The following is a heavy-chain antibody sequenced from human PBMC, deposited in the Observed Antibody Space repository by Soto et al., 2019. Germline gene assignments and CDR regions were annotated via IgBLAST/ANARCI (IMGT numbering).Heavy chain of an antibody. CDR2: IYYSGST. D-gene: IGHD1-26*01. CDR3: AREREEYGMDV. V-gene: IGHV4-61*01. Sequence: SEPLSRTCTVSCGYVSSCSYYWILIRQPPGKGLEWIGYIYYSGSTNYNPSLKSRVTISVDTSKNQFSLKLSSVTAADTAVYYCAREREEYGMDVWGQGTTVTVSS. CDR1: CGYVSSCSYY. J-gene: IGHJ6*02.